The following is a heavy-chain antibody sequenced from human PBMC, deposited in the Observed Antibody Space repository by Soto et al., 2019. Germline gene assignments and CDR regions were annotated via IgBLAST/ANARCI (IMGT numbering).Heavy chain of an antibody. D-gene: IGHD5-18*01. CDR2: IIPIFGTA. Sequence: GASVKVSCKASGGTFTSYAISCVRQAPGQGLEWMGGIIPIFGTANYAQKFQGRVTITADESTSTAYMELSSLRSEDTAVYYCARDVIVDTAMVIGYSYGMDVWGQGTTVTVSS. V-gene: IGHV1-69*13. CDR1: GGTFTSYA. CDR3: ARDVIVDTAMVIGYSYGMDV. J-gene: IGHJ6*02.